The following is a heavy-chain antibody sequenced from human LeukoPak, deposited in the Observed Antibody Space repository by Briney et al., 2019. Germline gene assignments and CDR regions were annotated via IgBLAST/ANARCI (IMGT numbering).Heavy chain of an antibody. V-gene: IGHV3-48*03. CDR3: ARDGSSSYYGGFDY. CDR1: GFTFSSYE. D-gene: IGHD6-13*01. J-gene: IGHJ4*02. Sequence: GGSLRLSCAASGFTFSSYEMNWVRQAPGKGREWVSYISTSGTTIYYADSVKGRFTISRDNAKNSLYLQMNSLRAEDTAVYYCARDGSSSYYGGFDYWGQGTLATVSS. CDR2: ISTSGTTI.